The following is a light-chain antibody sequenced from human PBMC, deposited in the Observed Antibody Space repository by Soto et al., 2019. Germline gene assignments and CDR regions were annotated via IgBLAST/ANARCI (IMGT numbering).Light chain of an antibody. CDR2: DAS. Sequence: EIVLTQSPATLSLSPGERATLSCRASQSVSNYLAWYQQKPGQAARLLIYDASNRATGIPARFSGSGSGTDFTLPISSLEPEYFAVYFCQHRAGWPPALTFGGGTKVEIK. V-gene: IGKV3-11*01. CDR1: QSVSNY. CDR3: QHRAGWPPALT. J-gene: IGKJ4*01.